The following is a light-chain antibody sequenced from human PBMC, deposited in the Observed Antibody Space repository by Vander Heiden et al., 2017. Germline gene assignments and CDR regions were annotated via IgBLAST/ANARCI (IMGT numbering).Light chain of an antibody. CDR3: QQYYSTPRT. CDR2: WAS. V-gene: IGKV4-1*01. Sequence: DIVMTQSPDSLAVSLGERATINCKSSQSVLYSSNNENYLAWYQQKPGQPPKLLIYWASTRESGVPDRFSGSGSGTDFTLTISSLQAEDVAVYYCQQYYSTPRTFGPGTKVDIK. CDR1: QSVLYSSNNENY. J-gene: IGKJ3*01.